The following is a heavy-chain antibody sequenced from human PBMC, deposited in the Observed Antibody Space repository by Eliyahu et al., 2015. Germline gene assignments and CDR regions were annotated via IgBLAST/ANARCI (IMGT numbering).Heavy chain of an antibody. V-gene: IGHV7-4-1*02. Sequence: QVQLVQSGSELKKPGASVKVSCKASGYPFSNYAMNWLRQAPGQGLEWLGWINTNNGDPTYAQAFTGRFVFSLDTSVSTTYLQISSLKADDTAVYYCARGSGTYFADTLDVWGQGTLVTVS. CDR3: ARGSGTYFADTLDV. CDR1: GYPFSNYA. CDR2: INTNNGDP. D-gene: IGHD1-26*01. J-gene: IGHJ3*01.